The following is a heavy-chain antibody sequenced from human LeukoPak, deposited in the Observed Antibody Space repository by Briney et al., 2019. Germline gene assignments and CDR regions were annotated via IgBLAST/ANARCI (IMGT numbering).Heavy chain of an antibody. J-gene: IGHJ4*02. D-gene: IGHD3-3*01. CDR3: ARVDARRYDENYFDY. Sequence: ASVKVSCKTSGYTFTSYGISWVRQAPGQGLEWMGWISAYNGNTNYAQKLQGRVTMTTDTSTSTAYMELRSLRSDDTAVYYCARVDARRYDENYFDYWGQGTLVTVSS. CDR1: GYTFTSYG. CDR2: ISAYNGNT. V-gene: IGHV1-18*01.